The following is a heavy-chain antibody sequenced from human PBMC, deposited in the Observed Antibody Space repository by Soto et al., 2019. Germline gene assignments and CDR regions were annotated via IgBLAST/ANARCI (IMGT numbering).Heavy chain of an antibody. J-gene: IGHJ6*02. CDR3: ARGESSSSYGYYYYYGMDV. V-gene: IGHV4-39*01. Sequence: SETLSLTCTVSGGSISSSSYYWGWIRQPPGKGLEWIGSIYYSGSTYYNPSLKSRVTISVDTSKNQFSLKLSSVTAADTAVHYCARGESSSSYGYYYYYGMDVWGQGTTVTVSS. D-gene: IGHD6-6*01. CDR2: IYYSGST. CDR1: GGSISSSSYY.